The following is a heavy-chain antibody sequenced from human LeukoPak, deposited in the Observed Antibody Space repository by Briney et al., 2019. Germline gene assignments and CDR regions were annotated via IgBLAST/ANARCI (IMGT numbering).Heavy chain of an antibody. CDR1: GGTFSSYA. J-gene: IGHJ3*02. D-gene: IGHD3-22*01. V-gene: IGHV1-69*04. Sequence: GSSVKVSCKASGGTFSSYAISWVRQAPGQGLEWMGRIIPIFGIANYAQKFQGRVTITADKSTSTVYMELSSLRSEDTAVYYCARGTYDSSGPFAFDIWGQGTMVTVSS. CDR2: IIPIFGIA. CDR3: ARGTYDSSGPFAFDI.